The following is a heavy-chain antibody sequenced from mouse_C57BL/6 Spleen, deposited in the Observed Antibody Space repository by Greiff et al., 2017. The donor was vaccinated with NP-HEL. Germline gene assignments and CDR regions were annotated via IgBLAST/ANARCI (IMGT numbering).Heavy chain of an antibody. CDR3: ARCWDSSGYDAMDY. Sequence: VQLVESGAELARPGASVKLSCKASGYTFTSYGISWVKQRTGQGLEWIGEIYPRSGNTYYNEKFKGKATLTADKSSSTAYMELRSLTSEDSAVYFCARCWDSSGYDAMDYWGQGTSVTVSS. D-gene: IGHD3-2*02. V-gene: IGHV1-81*01. J-gene: IGHJ4*01. CDR1: GYTFTSYG. CDR2: IYPRSGNT.